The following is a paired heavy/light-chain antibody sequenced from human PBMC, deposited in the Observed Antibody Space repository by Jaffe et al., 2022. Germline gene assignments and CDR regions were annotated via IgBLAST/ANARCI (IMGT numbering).Light chain of an antibody. V-gene: IGLV3-1*01. CDR2: QDS. CDR1: KLGDKY. Sequence: SYELTQPPSVSVSPGQTASITCSGDKLGDKYACWYQQKPGQSPVLVIYQDSKRPSGIPERFSGSNSGNTATLTISGTQAMDEADYYCQAWDSIHVVFGGGTKLTVL. CDR3: QAWDSIHVV. J-gene: IGLJ2*01.
Heavy chain of an antibody. V-gene: IGHV1-46*01. CDR3: ARENIRSGSYVRMGAPEAYFDY. CDR1: GYTFTSYY. D-gene: IGHD3-10*01. Sequence: QVQLVQSGAEVKKPGASVKVSCKASGYTFTSYYMHWVRQAPGQGLEWMGIINPSGGSTSYAQKFQGRVTMTRDTSTSTVYMELSSLRSEDTAVYYCARENIRSGSYVRMGAPEAYFDYWGQGTLVTVSS. J-gene: IGHJ4*02. CDR2: INPSGGST.